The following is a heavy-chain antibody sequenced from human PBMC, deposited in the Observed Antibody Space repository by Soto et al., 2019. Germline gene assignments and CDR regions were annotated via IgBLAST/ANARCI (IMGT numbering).Heavy chain of an antibody. Sequence: PSETLSLTCTVSGGSISSSSYYWGWIRQPPGKGLEWIGSIYYSESTYYNPSLKSRVTISVDTSKNQFSLKLSSVTAADTAVYYCARQGRGKGYCSGGSCYSLLKYYYYGMDVWGQGTTVTV. CDR3: ARQGRGKGYCSGGSCYSLLKYYYYGMDV. D-gene: IGHD2-15*01. V-gene: IGHV4-39*01. J-gene: IGHJ6*02. CDR1: GGSISSSSYY. CDR2: IYYSEST.